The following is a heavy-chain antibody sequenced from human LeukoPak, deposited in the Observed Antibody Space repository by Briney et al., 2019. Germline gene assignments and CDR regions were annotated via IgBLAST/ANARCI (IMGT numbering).Heavy chain of an antibody. CDR1: GGSFSGYY. D-gene: IGHD6-19*01. J-gene: IGHJ4*02. CDR2: INHSGST. V-gene: IGHV4-34*01. Sequence: SETLSLTCAVYGGSFSGYYWAWIRQPPGKGLEWIGEINHSGSTNYNPSLKSRVTISVDTSKNQFSLKLSSVTAADTAVYYCARGKGSGWTFDYWGQGTLVTVSS. CDR3: ARGKGSGWTFDY.